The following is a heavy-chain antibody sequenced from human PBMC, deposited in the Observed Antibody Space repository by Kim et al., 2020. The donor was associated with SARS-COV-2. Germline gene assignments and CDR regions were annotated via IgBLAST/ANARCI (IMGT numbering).Heavy chain of an antibody. CDR1: GGTFSSYA. V-gene: IGHV1-69*13. CDR2: IIPIFGTA. D-gene: IGHD5-12*01. J-gene: IGHJ4*02. Sequence: SVKVSCKASGGTFSSYAISWVRQAPGQGLEWMGGIIPIFGTANYAQKFQGRVTITADESTSTAYMELSSLRSEDTAVYYCANGRDGYNSHPFDYWGQGTLVTVSS. CDR3: ANGRDGYNSHPFDY.